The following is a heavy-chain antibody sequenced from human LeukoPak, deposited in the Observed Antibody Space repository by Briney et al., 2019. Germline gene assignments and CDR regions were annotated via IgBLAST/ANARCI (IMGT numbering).Heavy chain of an antibody. J-gene: IGHJ3*02. Sequence: ASVKVSFKASGYTFTSYGISWVRQAPGQGLEWMGWISAYDGNTNYAQKLQGRVTMTTDTSTSTAYMELRSLRSDDTAVYYCARDYGPQDAFDIWGQGTMVTVSS. CDR3: ARDYGPQDAFDI. CDR2: ISAYDGNT. V-gene: IGHV1-18*01. D-gene: IGHD3-16*01. CDR1: GYTFTSYG.